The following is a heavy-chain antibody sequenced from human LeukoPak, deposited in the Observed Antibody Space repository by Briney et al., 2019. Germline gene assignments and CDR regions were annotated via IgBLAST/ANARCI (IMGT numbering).Heavy chain of an antibody. CDR2: IKQDGSEK. J-gene: IGHJ6*02. D-gene: IGHD5-18*01. V-gene: IGHV3-7*01. CDR1: GFTFSSYW. Sequence: GGSLRLSCAASGFTFSSYWMSWVRQAPGRGLEWVANIKQDGSEKYYVDSVKGQFTISRDNAENSLYLQMNSLRGEDTAVYYCARGPVFHSYGFHYYYYGMDVWGQGTTVTVSS. CDR3: ARGPVFHSYGFHYYYYGMDV.